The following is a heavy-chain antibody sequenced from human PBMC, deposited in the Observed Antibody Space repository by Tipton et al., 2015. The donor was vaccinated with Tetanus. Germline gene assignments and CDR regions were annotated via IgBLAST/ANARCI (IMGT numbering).Heavy chain of an antibody. CDR1: GFTFSNYA. J-gene: IGHJ6*02. Sequence: LRLSCVASGFTFSNYAMIWVRQAPGKGLEWIGEINHSGNTNHNPSLKSRVTLSVDTSKNQFSLKLNSVTAADTAMYYCVTVNFPNYYHYGMDVWGQGTTVTVSS. CDR2: INHSGNT. CDR3: VTVNFPNYYHYGMDV. V-gene: IGHV4-34*08. D-gene: IGHD1-1*01.